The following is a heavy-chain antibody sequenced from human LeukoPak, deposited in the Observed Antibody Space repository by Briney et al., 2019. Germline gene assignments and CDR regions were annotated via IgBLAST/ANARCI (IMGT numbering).Heavy chain of an antibody. V-gene: IGHV3-11*04. CDR1: GFTFNDYY. CDR2: INIGGTNT. Sequence: GGSLRLSCAASGFTFNDYYMSWIRQAPGKGLEWLSYINIGGTNTHYADSVKGRFTISRDNAKKSLYLEMNNLRAEDTAVYYCARESAQGMDVWGKGTTVTVSS. D-gene: IGHD6-25*01. CDR3: ARESAQGMDV. J-gene: IGHJ6*03.